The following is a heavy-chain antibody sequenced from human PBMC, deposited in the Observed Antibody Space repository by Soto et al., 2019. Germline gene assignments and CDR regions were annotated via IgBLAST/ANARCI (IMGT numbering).Heavy chain of an antibody. CDR3: ARDRWSPRVGVWYFDL. J-gene: IGHJ2*01. V-gene: IGHV1-2*04. D-gene: IGHD3-16*01. CDR2: SNPNSGGT. CDR1: GYTFTGYY. Sequence: QVQLVQSGAEVKKPGASVKVSCKASGYTFTGYYMHWVRQAPGQGLEWMGWSNPNSGGTNYAQTFQGWVTMTRDTSISTADMELSRLRSDDTAVYYCARDRWSPRVGVWYFDLWGRGTLVTVSS.